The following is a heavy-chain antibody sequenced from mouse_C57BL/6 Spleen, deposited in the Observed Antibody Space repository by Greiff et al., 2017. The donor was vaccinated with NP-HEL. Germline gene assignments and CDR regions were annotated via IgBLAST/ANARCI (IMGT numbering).Heavy chain of an antibody. J-gene: IGHJ1*03. CDR3: ASEARTGSSSYWYFDV. CDR1: GYSFTDYN. CDR2: INPNYGTT. D-gene: IGHD1-1*01. V-gene: IGHV1-39*01. Sequence: VQLQQSGPELVKPGASVKISCKASGYSFTDYNMNWVKQSNGKSLEWIGVINPNYGTTSYNQKFKGKATLTVDQSSSTAYMQLNSLTSEDSAVYYCASEARTGSSSYWYFDVWGTGTTVTVSS.